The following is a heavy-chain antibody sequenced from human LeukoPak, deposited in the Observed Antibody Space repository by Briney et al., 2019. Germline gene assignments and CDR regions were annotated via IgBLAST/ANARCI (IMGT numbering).Heavy chain of an antibody. D-gene: IGHD3-3*01. CDR2: IIPIFGTA. CDR1: GGTFSSYA. Sequence: SVKVSCKASGGTFSSYAISWVRQAPGQGLEWMGGIIPIFGTANYAQKFQGRVTITTDESTSTAYMELSSLRSEDTAAYYCAMDFWSGYYSAPFDYWGQGTLVTVSS. CDR3: AMDFWSGYYSAPFDY. J-gene: IGHJ4*02. V-gene: IGHV1-69*05.